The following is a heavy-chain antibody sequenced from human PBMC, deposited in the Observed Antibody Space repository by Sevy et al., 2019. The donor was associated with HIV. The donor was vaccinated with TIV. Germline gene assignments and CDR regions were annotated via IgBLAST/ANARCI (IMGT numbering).Heavy chain of an antibody. J-gene: IGHJ1*01. CDR3: AGVYYYDYSGPGH. Sequence: ASVKVSCKASGYNFNNYYIHWVRQAPGQGLEWMGLINPSGGSTSNAQKFQGRLTMTRDTSTNIVYMELSSLRSEDTAVYYCAGVYYYDYSGPGHWGQGTLVTVSS. CDR2: INPSGGST. V-gene: IGHV1-46*02. D-gene: IGHD3-16*01. CDR1: GYNFNNYY.